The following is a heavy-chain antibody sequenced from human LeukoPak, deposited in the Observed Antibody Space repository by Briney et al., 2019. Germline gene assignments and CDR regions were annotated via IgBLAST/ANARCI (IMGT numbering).Heavy chain of an antibody. CDR2: ISAYNGNT. Sequence: ASVKVSCKASGYTFTSYGISWVRQAPGQGLEWMGWISAYNGNTNYAQKLQGRVTMTTDTSTSTAYMELRSLRSDDTAVYYCARVPAGYYYDSSGLREEGWFDPRGQGTLVTVSS. J-gene: IGHJ5*02. CDR3: ARVPAGYYYDSSGLREEGWFDP. D-gene: IGHD3-22*01. CDR1: GYTFTSYG. V-gene: IGHV1-18*01.